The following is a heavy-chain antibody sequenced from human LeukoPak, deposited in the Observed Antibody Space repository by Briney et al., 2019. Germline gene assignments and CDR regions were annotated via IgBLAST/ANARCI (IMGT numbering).Heavy chain of an antibody. CDR1: GFTFSSYW. D-gene: IGHD3-10*01. V-gene: IGHV3-48*02. Sequence: PGGSLRLSCAASGFTFSSYWMSWVRQAPGQGLEWVSYIGSRSSSIKYADSVKGRFTISRDTAKHSMYLQMNSLRDEDTAVYYCARDLVPGGTYYYGPDYWGQGTLVTVSS. CDR2: IGSRSSSI. J-gene: IGHJ4*02. CDR3: ARDLVPGGTYYYGPDY.